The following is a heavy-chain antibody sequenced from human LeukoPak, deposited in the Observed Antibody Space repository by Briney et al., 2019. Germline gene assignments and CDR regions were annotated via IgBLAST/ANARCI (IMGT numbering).Heavy chain of an antibody. J-gene: IGHJ4*02. D-gene: IGHD3-3*01. V-gene: IGHV3-7*01. CDR1: GFSFTNYW. Sequence: GGSLRLSCAVSGFSFTNYWMHWVRQAPGKGLEWVASIKHDGSEKYYVDSVRGRFTISRDNTMNSLYLQMSSLRAEDTAVYYCATDRGWRTSGYYLYYFEYWGQGTLVTYSS. CDR2: IKHDGSEK. CDR3: ATDRGWRTSGYYLYYFEY.